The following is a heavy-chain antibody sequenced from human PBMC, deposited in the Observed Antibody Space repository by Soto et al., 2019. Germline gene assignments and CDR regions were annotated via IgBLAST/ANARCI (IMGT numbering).Heavy chain of an antibody. D-gene: IGHD3-3*01. CDR2: IYHSGST. J-gene: IGHJ5*02. CDR3: ARVPFWSGYYNWFDP. V-gene: IGHV4-38-2*02. Sequence: SETLSLTCTVSGYSISSGYYWGWIRQPPGKGLEWIGSIYHSGSTYYNPSLKSRVTISVDTSKNQFSLKLSSVTAADTAVYYCARVPFWSGYYNWFDPWGQGTLVTVSS. CDR1: GYSISSGYY.